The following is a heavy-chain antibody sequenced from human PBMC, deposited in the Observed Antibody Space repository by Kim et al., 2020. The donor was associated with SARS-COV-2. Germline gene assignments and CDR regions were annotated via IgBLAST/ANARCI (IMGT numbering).Heavy chain of an antibody. CDR1: GFTFSSYG. Sequence: GGSLRLSCAASGFTFSSYGMHWVRQAPGKGLEWVAVISYDGSNKYYADSVKGRFTISRDNSKNTLYLQMNSLRAEDTAVYYCATILGVVTHFDYWGQGTLVTVSS. CDR3: ATILGVVTHFDY. J-gene: IGHJ4*02. CDR2: ISYDGSNK. V-gene: IGHV3-30*03. D-gene: IGHD3-3*01.